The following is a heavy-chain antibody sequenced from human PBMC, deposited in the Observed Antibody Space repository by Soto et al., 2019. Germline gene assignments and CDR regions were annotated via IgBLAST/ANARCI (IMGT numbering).Heavy chain of an antibody. CDR2: IYWDNDQ. CDR1: GFSLSTSGVG. CDR3: AHRLETGICGTASCRGAFDV. J-gene: IGHJ3*01. V-gene: IGHV2-5*02. D-gene: IGHD2-2*01. Sequence: QITLKESGPTLVKPTQTLTLTCTFSGFSLSTSGVGVGWIRQPPGKALEWLALIYWDNDQRYSRSLRSSLTITKDTSKNQVVLTMTNMDPADTATYSSAHRLETGICGTASCRGAFDVWGQGTMVTVSS.